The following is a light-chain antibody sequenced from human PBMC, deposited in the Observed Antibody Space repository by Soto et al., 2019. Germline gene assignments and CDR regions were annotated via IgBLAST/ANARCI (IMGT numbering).Light chain of an antibody. CDR3: QQYNNWPTWT. CDR2: DAS. V-gene: IGKV3-15*01. Sequence: EIVMTQSPATLSVSPGERATLSCRASQSVSSNLAWYQQKPGQAPRLLIYDASTRATGIPARFSGSESGTEFTLTISSLQSEDFAVYYCQQYNNWPTWTFGQGTKVEIQ. CDR1: QSVSSN. J-gene: IGKJ1*01.